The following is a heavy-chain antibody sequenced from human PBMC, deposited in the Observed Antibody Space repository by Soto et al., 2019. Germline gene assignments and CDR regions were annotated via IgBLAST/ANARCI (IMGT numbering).Heavy chain of an antibody. V-gene: IGHV5-10-1*01. CDR1: GYSFTSYW. J-gene: IGHJ6*02. CDR3: ARRDIGDYYYGMDV. Sequence: PGESLKISCNGSGYSFTSYWISWVRQMPGKGLEWMGRIDPSDSYTNYSPSFQGHVTISADKSISTAYLQWSSLKASDTAMYYCARRDIGDYYYGMDVWGQGTTVTVSS. CDR2: IDPSDSYT.